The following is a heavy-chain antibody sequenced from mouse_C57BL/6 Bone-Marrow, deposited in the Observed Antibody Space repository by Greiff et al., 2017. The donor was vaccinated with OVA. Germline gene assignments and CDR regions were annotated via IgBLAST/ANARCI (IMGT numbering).Heavy chain of an antibody. CDR2: ISSGGDYI. V-gene: IGHV5-9-1*02. CDR1: GFTFSSYA. Sequence: DVQLVESGEGLVKPGGSLKLSCAASGFTFSSYAMSWVRQTPEKRLEWVAYISSGGDYIYYADTVKGRFTISRDNARNTLYLQRSRLKSEDTAMYYCTRLRDAMDYWGQGTAVTVSS. D-gene: IGHD1-1*01. CDR3: TRLRDAMDY. J-gene: IGHJ4*01.